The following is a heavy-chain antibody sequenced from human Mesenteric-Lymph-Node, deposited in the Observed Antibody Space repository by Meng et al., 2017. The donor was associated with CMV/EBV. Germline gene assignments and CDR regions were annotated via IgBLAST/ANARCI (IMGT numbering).Heavy chain of an antibody. CDR2: INTDTGNP. CDR1: GYTFTDYA. J-gene: IGHJ4*02. D-gene: IGHD2-2*03. CDR3: ARPRGYCSDAACHPDY. V-gene: IGHV7-4-1*02. Sequence: SGYTFTDYAVHWVRQAPGQGLEWMGWINTDTGNPTYAQDFTGRFVFSLDTSVSTAYLQISSLKAEDTAVYYCARPRGYCSDAACHPDYWGQGTLVTVSS.